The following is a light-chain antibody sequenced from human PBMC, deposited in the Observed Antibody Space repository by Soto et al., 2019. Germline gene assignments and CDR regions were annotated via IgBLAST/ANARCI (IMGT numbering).Light chain of an antibody. V-gene: IGKV1-17*01. CDR2: GAS. CDR3: LQHNSYPYT. CDR1: QDIGNA. J-gene: IGKJ2*01. Sequence: DLQMTQSPSSLSASVGDRVTITCRASQDIGNALGWFQLKPGRAPKRLIYGASTLQSGVPLRFSGLRSGTEFTLTISSLQPEDFATYYCLQHNSYPYTFGQGTKLEIK.